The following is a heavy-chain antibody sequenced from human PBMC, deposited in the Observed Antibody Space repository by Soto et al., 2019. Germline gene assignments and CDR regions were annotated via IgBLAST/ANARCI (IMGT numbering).Heavy chain of an antibody. CDR1: GFTFSSYS. CDR3: ARSIACGGDCYSNFQH. J-gene: IGHJ1*01. D-gene: IGHD2-21*02. Sequence: GGSLRLSCAAAGFTFSSYSRNWVRQKPGKGLEWVSSISSSSSYIYYADSVKGRFTISRDNAKNSLYLQMNSLRAEDTAVYYCARSIACGGDCYSNFQHWGQGTLVTVSS. CDR2: ISSSSSYI. V-gene: IGHV3-21*01.